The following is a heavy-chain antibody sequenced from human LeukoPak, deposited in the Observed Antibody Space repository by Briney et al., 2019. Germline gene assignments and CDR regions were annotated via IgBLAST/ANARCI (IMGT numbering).Heavy chain of an antibody. CDR1: GGSISSSSYY. V-gene: IGHV4-39*07. J-gene: IGHJ5*02. CDR2: IYYSGST. CDR3: ARGPYLPLVRPAAIGIRFDP. Sequence: PSETLSLTCTVSGGSISSSSYYWGWIRQPPGKGLEWIGSIYYSGSTNYNPSLKSRVTISVDTSKNQFSLKLSSVTAADTAVYYCARGPYLPLVRPAAIGIRFDPWGQGTLVTVSS. D-gene: IGHD2-2*02.